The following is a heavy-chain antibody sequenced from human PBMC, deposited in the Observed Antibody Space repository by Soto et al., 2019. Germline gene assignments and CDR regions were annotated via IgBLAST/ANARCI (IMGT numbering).Heavy chain of an antibody. J-gene: IGHJ6*02. CDR3: ARVGLWYCSGMGDYYGMDV. Sequence: GGSLRLSCAASGFTFSSYGMQWVRQAPGKGLEWVALISYDGSNKYYADSVKGRFTISRDNAKKSLYLQMNSLRAEDTAVYYCARVGLWYCSGMGDYYGMDVWGQGTTVTVSS. V-gene: IGHV3-30*03. D-gene: IGHD2-21*01. CDR2: ISYDGSNK. CDR1: GFTFSSYG.